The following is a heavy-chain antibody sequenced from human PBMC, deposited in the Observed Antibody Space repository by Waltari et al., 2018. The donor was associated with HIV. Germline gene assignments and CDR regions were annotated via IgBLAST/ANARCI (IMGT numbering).Heavy chain of an antibody. CDR1: GFTFSSYD. CDR2: IPSDGSNK. CDR3: AKVPAGARGWDGYFDY. Sequence: QVQLVESGGGVVQPGGSLRLSCAASGFTFSSYDMHWVRQAPGKGLEWVAFIPSDGSNKYYADSVKGRFTISRDNSKKTLYLQMNSRRAEDTALYYCAKVPAGARGWDGYFDYWGQGTLVTVAS. J-gene: IGHJ4*02. D-gene: IGHD6-13*01. V-gene: IGHV3-30*02.